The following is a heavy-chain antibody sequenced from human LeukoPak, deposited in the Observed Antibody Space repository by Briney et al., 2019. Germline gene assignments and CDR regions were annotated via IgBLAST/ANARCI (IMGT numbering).Heavy chain of an antibody. CDR1: GYTFTSYY. V-gene: IGHV1-46*01. J-gene: IGHJ5*02. CDR2: INPSGGST. D-gene: IGHD3-9*01. Sequence: ASVKVSCKASGYTFTSYYMHWVRQAPGQGLEWMGIINPSGGSTSYAQKFQGRVTMTRDTSTSTVYMELSSLRSEDTAVYYCARTRQLRYFDWYNWFDPWGQGTLVTVSS. CDR3: ARTRQLRYFDWYNWFDP.